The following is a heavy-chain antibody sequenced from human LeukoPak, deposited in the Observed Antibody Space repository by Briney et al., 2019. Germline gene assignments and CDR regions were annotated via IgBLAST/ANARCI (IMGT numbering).Heavy chain of an antibody. Sequence: GGSLRLSCAASGFTVSSNYMSWVRQAPGKGLEWVSVIYSGGSTYYADSVKGRFTISRDNSKNTLYLQMNSLRAEDTAVYYCARDREDIVVVPAASYYYYYYMDVWGKGTTVTISS. J-gene: IGHJ6*03. CDR1: GFTVSSNY. V-gene: IGHV3-53*01. D-gene: IGHD2-2*01. CDR3: ARDREDIVVVPAASYYYYYYMDV. CDR2: IYSGGST.